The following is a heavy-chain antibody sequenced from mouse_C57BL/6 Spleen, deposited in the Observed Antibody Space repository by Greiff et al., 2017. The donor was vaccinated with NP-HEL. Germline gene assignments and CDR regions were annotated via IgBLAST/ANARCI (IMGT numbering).Heavy chain of an antibody. D-gene: IGHD2-4*01. CDR3: AVIYYDYDAFYFDY. CDR2: IWTGGGT. CDR1: GFSLTSYA. J-gene: IGHJ2*01. V-gene: IGHV2-9-1*01. Sequence: QVQLKESGPGLVAPSQSLSITCTVSGFSLTSYAISWVRQPPGKGLEWLGVIWTGGGTNYNSAHKSRLSIRKDNSKSQVFLKMNSLQTDDTSGYYCAVIYYDYDAFYFDYWGQGTTLTVSS.